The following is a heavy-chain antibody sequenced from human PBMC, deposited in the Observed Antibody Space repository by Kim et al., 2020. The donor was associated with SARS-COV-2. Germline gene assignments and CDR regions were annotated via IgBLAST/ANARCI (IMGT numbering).Heavy chain of an antibody. Sequence: GGSLRLSCAASGFTFSSYGMHWVRQAPGKGLEWVAVISYDGSNKYYADSVKGRFTISRDNSKNTLYLQMNSLRAEDTAVYYCAKDQYYYGSGSWGPYYYYGMDVWGQGTTVTVSS. D-gene: IGHD3-10*01. J-gene: IGHJ6*02. CDR1: GFTFSSYG. CDR3: AKDQYYYGSGSWGPYYYYGMDV. CDR2: ISYDGSNK. V-gene: IGHV3-30*18.